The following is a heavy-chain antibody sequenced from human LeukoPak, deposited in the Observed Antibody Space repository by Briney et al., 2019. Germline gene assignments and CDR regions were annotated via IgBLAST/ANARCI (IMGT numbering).Heavy chain of an antibody. CDR1: GITLSNYG. V-gene: IGHV3-23*01. CDR2: ISDSGGRT. CDR3: AKRGVVIRVILVGFHKEAYYFDS. Sequence: GGSLRLSCAVSGITLSNYGMTWVRQAPGKGLEWVAGISDSGGRTNYADSVKGRFTISRDNPKNTLYLQMNSPRAEDTAVYFCAKRGVVIRVILVGFHKEAYYFDSWGQGALVTVSS. J-gene: IGHJ4*02. D-gene: IGHD3-22*01.